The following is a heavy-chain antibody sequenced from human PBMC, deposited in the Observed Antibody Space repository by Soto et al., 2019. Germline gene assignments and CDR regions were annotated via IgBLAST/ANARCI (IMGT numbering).Heavy chain of an antibody. D-gene: IGHD3-3*01. CDR1: GYKFTSSW. Sequence: PGESLKISCQVSGYKFTSSWIGWVRQTPGKGLEWIGIPYPGDSDTRYSPSFQGHVTISADKSVTTAYLQWSSLKSSDTAMYYCARHFWDDNNRNLDYWGQGTLVTVSS. CDR2: PYPGDSDT. CDR3: ARHFWDDNNRNLDY. J-gene: IGHJ4*02. V-gene: IGHV5-51*01.